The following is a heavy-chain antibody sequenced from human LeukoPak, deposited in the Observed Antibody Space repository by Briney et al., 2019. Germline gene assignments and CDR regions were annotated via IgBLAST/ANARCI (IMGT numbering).Heavy chain of an antibody. D-gene: IGHD5-12*01. CDR3: AKHRRVATIRAPFDY. CDR1: GFTFSSYG. J-gene: IGHJ4*02. V-gene: IGHV3-30*02. CDR2: IRYDGSNK. Sequence: PRGSLRLSCAASGFTFSSYGMHWVRQAPGKGLEWVAFIRYDGSNKYYADSVKGRFTISRDNSKNTLYLQMNSLRAEDTAVYYCAKHRRVATIRAPFDYWGQGTLVTVSS.